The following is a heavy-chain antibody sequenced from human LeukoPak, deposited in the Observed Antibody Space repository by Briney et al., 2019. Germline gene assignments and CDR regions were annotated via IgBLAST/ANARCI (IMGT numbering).Heavy chain of an antibody. D-gene: IGHD1-26*01. CDR1: GYTLTELS. CDR3: ATVPNSGSYLAVELEY. CDR2: FDPEDGET. Sequence: ASVKVSCKVSGYTLTELSMHWVRQAPGKGLEWMGGFDPEDGETIYAQKFQGRVTMTEDTSTDTAYMELSSLRSEDTAVYYCATVPNSGSYLAVELEYWGQGTLVTVSS. J-gene: IGHJ4*02. V-gene: IGHV1-24*01.